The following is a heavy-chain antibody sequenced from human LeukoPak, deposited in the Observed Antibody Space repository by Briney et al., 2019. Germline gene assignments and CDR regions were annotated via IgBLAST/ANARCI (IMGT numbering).Heavy chain of an antibody. CDR3: ARDPEEYYDSRGYYYA. V-gene: IGHV4-59*12. Sequence: SETLSLTCTVSGGSISSYYWSWIRQPPGKGLEWIGYIYYSGSTNYNPSLKSRVTMSVDTSKNQFSLKLSSVTAADTAVYYCARDPEEYYDSRGYYYAWSQGTLVTVSS. D-gene: IGHD3-22*01. CDR1: GGSISSYY. CDR2: IYYSGST. J-gene: IGHJ4*02.